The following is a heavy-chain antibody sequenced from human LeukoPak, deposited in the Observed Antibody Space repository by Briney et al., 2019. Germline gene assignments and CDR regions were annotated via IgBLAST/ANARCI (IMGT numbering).Heavy chain of an antibody. V-gene: IGHV4-59*01. CDR1: GGSISSYY. D-gene: IGHD5-12*01. Sequence: PSETLSLTCTVSGGSISSYYWSWIRQPPGKGLEWIGYIYHSGSTNYNPSLKSRVTISVDTSKNQFSLKLSSVTAADTAVYYWARYGPSCYDRVFGPWGQGTLVTVSS. CDR3: ARYGPSCYDRVFGP. J-gene: IGHJ5*02. CDR2: IYHSGST.